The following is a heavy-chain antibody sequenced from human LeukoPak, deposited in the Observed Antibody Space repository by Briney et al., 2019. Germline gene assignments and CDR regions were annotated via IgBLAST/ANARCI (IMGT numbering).Heavy chain of an antibody. J-gene: IGHJ4*02. Sequence: GGSLRLSCAASGFTFSSYAMSWVRQAPGKGLEWVSAISGSGGSTYYADSVKGRFTISRDNSKNTLYLQMNSLRAEDTAVYYCAKGSSTITIFGAVRFGEFDYWGQGTLVTVSS. V-gene: IGHV3-23*01. CDR1: GFTFSSYA. D-gene: IGHD3-3*01. CDR3: AKGSSTITIFGAVRFGEFDY. CDR2: ISGSGGST.